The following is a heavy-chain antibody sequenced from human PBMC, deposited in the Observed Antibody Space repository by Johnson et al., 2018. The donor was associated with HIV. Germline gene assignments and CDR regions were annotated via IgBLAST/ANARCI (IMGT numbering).Heavy chain of an antibody. CDR2: ISGSGGST. V-gene: IGHV3-23*04. Sequence: VQLVESGGGLVQPGGSLRLSCAVSGFTFSSYAMSWVRQAPGKGLEWVSAISGSGGSTYYADSVKGRFTISRDNTKNSLFLQMDTLRAGDTAVYYCARDKYYLTAITGSAFDIWGQGTMVTVSS. CDR1: GFTFSSYA. CDR3: ARDKYYLTAITGSAFDI. J-gene: IGHJ3*02. D-gene: IGHD2/OR15-2a*01.